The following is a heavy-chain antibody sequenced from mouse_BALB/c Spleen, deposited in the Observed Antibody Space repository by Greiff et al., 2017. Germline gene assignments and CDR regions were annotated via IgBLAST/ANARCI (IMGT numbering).Heavy chain of an antibody. CDR1: GYTFSSYW. J-gene: IGHJ2*01. CDR2: ILPGSGST. V-gene: IGHV1-9*01. Sequence: VQRVESGAELMKPGASVKISCKATGYTFSSYWIEWVKQRPGHGLEWIGEILPGSGSTNYNEKFKGKATFTADTSSNTAYMQLSSLTSEDSAVYYCARKAPGYDKVYWGQGTTLTVSS. CDR3: ARKAPGYDKVY. D-gene: IGHD2-14*01.